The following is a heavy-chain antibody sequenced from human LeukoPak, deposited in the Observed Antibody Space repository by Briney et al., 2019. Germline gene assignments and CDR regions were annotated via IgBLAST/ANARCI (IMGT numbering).Heavy chain of an antibody. V-gene: IGHV4-4*07. J-gene: IGHJ4*02. D-gene: IGHD3-22*01. Sequence: SETLSLTCTVSGVAISGYYWSWIRQPAGKGLEWIGRIHTSGSTNYNPSLKSRVTMSVDTSKNQFSLKLSSVTAADTAVYYCARDKYYYDSSGRGLDYWGQGTLVTVSS. CDR1: GVAISGYY. CDR2: IHTSGST. CDR3: ARDKYYYDSSGRGLDY.